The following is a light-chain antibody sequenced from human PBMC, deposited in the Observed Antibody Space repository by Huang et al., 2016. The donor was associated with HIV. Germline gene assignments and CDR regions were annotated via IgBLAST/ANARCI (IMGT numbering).Light chain of an antibody. V-gene: IGKV3-20*01. CDR1: QTITNSH. CDR3: HQYGTSPPT. CDR2: AAS. J-gene: IGKJ2*01. Sequence: EVVLTQSPGTLSLSPGDRATLSCRASQTITNSHLAWYQHRPVQAPRLLISAASSRASGISGRFSDSGSGTDFTLTISRLEPDDFAVYSCHQYGTSPPTFGQGTKLEIK.